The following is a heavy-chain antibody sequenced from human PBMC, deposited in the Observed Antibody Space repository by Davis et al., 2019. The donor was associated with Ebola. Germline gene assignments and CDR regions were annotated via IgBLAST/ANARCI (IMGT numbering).Heavy chain of an antibody. CDR2: IIPILGIA. CDR3: ARGAGGFDY. CDR1: GGTFSSYA. D-gene: IGHD3-16*01. J-gene: IGHJ4*02. Sequence: AASVKVSCKASGGTFSSYAISWVRQAPGQGLEWMGRIIPILGIANYAQKFQGRVTFTRDTSATTAYMELSSLRSEDTAVYYCARGAGGFDYWGQGTLVTVSS. V-gene: IGHV1-69*04.